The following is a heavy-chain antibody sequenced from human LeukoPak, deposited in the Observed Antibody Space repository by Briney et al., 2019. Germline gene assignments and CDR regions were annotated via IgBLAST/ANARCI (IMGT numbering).Heavy chain of an antibody. Sequence: GGSLRLSCAASGFTFSSYGMHWVRQAPGKGLEWVAFIRYDGSNKYYADSVKGRFTISRDNSKNTLYLQMNSLRAEDTAVYYCAKEGRGTVAGTFDYWGQGTLVTVSS. V-gene: IGHV3-30*02. D-gene: IGHD6-19*01. J-gene: IGHJ4*02. CDR3: AKEGRGTVAGTFDY. CDR2: IRYDGSNK. CDR1: GFTFSSYG.